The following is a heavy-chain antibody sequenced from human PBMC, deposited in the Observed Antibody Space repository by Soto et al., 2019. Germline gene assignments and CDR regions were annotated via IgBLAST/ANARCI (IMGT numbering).Heavy chain of an antibody. J-gene: IGHJ4*02. CDR2: IYYSGST. Sequence: PSETLSLACTVSGGSISSYYWIWIRQPAGKGLEWIGYIYYSGSTNYNPSLKSRVTISGDTSKNQFSLKLSSVTAADTAVYYCARAALLWFGELGGGFDYWGQGTLVTVSS. CDR3: ARAALLWFGELGGGFDY. V-gene: IGHV4-59*01. D-gene: IGHD3-10*01. CDR1: GGSISSYY.